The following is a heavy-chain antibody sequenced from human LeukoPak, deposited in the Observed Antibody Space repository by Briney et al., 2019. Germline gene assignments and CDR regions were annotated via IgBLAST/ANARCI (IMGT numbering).Heavy chain of an antibody. D-gene: IGHD3-22*01. CDR1: GYTFTSYG. Sequence: ASVKVSCKASGYTFTSYGISWVRQAPGQGLEWMGWISAYNGNTNYAQKLQGRVTMTTDTSTSTAYMELRSLRSDDTAVYYCARGSEYYDSSGYSDAFGIWGQGTMVTVSS. CDR2: ISAYNGNT. CDR3: ARGSEYYDSSGYSDAFGI. J-gene: IGHJ3*02. V-gene: IGHV1-18*01.